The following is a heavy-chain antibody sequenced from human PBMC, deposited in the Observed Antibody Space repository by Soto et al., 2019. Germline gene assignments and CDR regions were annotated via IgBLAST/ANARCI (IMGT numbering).Heavy chain of an antibody. D-gene: IGHD2-8*01. CDR3: AIIMGHRDAFSV. CDR1: GYGFTGYY. J-gene: IGHJ3*01. CDR2: INPRTGDT. V-gene: IGHV1-2*02. Sequence: QVQLEQSGAEVKKPGASVTVSCKASGYGFTGYYIHWVRQARGKGLEWMGWINPRTGDTSFVDKYEGRVSGIRDTSISTAYLETQSLTSDDTAVYYCAIIMGHRDAFSVWGQGTTVTVSS.